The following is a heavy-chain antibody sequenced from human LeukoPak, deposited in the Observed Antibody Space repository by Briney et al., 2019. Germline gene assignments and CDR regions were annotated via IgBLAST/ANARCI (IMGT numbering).Heavy chain of an antibody. D-gene: IGHD3-10*01. CDR3: ARDRLGSNRHFDF. CDR1: GDTFSSYA. J-gene: IGHJ4*02. CDR2: IIPVLGRA. Sequence: SVKVSCKVSGDTFSSYAYSWVRQAPGQGLEWMGRIIPVLGRANYAQKFQGRVTITADKSTSTAYMELSSLRSEDTAVYYCARDRLGSNRHFDFWGQGTLVTVSS. V-gene: IGHV1-69*04.